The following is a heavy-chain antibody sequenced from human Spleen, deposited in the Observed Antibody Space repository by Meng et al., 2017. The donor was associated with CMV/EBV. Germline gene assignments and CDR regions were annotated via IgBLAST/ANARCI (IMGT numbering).Heavy chain of an antibody. V-gene: IGHV3-21*01. CDR1: GFTFSSYA. Sequence: GESLKISCAASGFTFSSYAMHWVRQAPGKGLEWVASISTSSTYIFYTDSVKGRFTISRDNANSALYLQMDRLRVEDTAVYYCARAFYDFWSGIGYWGQGVLVTVSS. CDR3: ARAFYDFWSGIGY. J-gene: IGHJ4*02. CDR2: ISTSSTYI. D-gene: IGHD3-3*01.